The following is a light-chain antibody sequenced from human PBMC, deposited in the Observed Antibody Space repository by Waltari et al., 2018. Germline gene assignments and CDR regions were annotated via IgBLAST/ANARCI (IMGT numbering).Light chain of an antibody. V-gene: IGLV2-14*03. CDR2: DVS. Sequence: QSALTKPASVSGSPGQSITISCPGTSSDVRPYNYVSWYQQYPGKAPKLIIYDVSYRPSGVSSRFSGSKSGNTASLTISGLQAEDEADYYCNSYTTISTWVFGGGTKLTVL. J-gene: IGLJ3*02. CDR3: NSYTTISTWV. CDR1: SSDVRPYNY.